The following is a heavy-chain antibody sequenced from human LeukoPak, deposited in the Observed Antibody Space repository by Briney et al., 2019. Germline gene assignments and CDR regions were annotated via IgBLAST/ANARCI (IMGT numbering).Heavy chain of an antibody. CDR2: IWYDGSNK. V-gene: IGHV3-33*01. J-gene: IGHJ3*02. CDR3: ARERLHRAGNDVFDI. CDR1: GFTFSSNG. D-gene: IGHD1-14*01. Sequence: GGSLRLSCEASGFTFSSNGMHWVRQTPGKGLVWVAVIWYDGSNKYYADSVKGRFIISRDNSKNTLYLQMNSLRAEDTAVYYCARERLHRAGNDVFDIWGQGTMVTVSS.